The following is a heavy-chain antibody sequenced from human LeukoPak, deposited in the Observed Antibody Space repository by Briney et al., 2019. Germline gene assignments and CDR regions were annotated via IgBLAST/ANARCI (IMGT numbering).Heavy chain of an antibody. CDR2: ISGSGGST. D-gene: IGHD3-10*01. CDR1: GFTFSSYA. CDR3: AKVLWFGELLRGYFDY. Sequence: GGSLRLSCAASGFTFSSYAMSWVRQAPGKRLEWVSAISGSGGSTYYADSVKGRFTISRDNSKNTLYLQMNSLRAEDTAVYYCAKVLWFGELLRGYFDYWGQGTLVTVSS. J-gene: IGHJ4*02. V-gene: IGHV3-23*01.